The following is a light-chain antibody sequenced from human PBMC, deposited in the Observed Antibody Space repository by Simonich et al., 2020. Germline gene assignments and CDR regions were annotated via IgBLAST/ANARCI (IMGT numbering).Light chain of an antibody. CDR3: MQGTHWPPFT. Sequence: DVVMTQSPLSLPVTLGQPASISCRSSQSLVHSDGNTDLNRFKQRTGQTPRHLIYKVSNRDSGVPDRFSGSGSGTDFTLKISRVEAEDVGVYYCMQGTHWPPFTFGPGTKVDIK. J-gene: IGKJ3*01. CDR2: KVS. CDR1: QSLVHSDGNTD. V-gene: IGKV2-30*02.